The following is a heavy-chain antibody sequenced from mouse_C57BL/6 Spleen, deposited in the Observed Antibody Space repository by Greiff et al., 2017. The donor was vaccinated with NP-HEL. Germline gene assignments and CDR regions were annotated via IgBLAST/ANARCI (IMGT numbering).Heavy chain of an antibody. J-gene: IGHJ4*01. CDR3: ARDGYDYDGYYAMDY. Sequence: EVKLMESEGGLVQPGSSIKLSCTASGFTFSDYYMAWVRQVPEKGLEWVANINYDGSSTYYLDSLKSRFIISRDNAKNILYLQMSSLKSEDTATYYCARDGYDYDGYYAMDYWGQGTSVTVSS. CDR2: INYDGSST. CDR1: GFTFSDYY. V-gene: IGHV5-16*01. D-gene: IGHD2-4*01.